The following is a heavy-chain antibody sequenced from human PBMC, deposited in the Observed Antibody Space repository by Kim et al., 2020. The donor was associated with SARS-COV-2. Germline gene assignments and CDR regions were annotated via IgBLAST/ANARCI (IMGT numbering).Heavy chain of an antibody. V-gene: IGHV1-58*01. Sequence: SVKVSCKASGFTFTSSAVQWVRQARGQRLEWIGWIVVGSGNTNYAQKFQERVTITRDMSTSTAYMELSSLRSEDTAVYYCAAEPPRSHYGSGSYYIRGAYYYGMDVWGQGTTVTVSS. CDR1: GFTFTSSA. J-gene: IGHJ6*02. D-gene: IGHD3-10*01. CDR2: IVVGSGNT. CDR3: AAEPPRSHYGSGSYYIRGAYYYGMDV.